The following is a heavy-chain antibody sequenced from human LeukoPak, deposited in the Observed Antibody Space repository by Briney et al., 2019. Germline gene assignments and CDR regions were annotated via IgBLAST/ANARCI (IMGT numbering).Heavy chain of an antibody. CDR3: ARAGYCSGGSCYGWFDP. Sequence: ASVKVSCKASGYTFTSYGFSWVRQAPGQGLEWMGWISAYNGNTNYAQKLQGRVTMTTDTSTSTAYMELRSLRSDDTAVYYCARAGYCSGGSCYGWFDPWGQGTLVTVSS. D-gene: IGHD2-15*01. V-gene: IGHV1-18*01. CDR1: GYTFTSYG. CDR2: ISAYNGNT. J-gene: IGHJ5*02.